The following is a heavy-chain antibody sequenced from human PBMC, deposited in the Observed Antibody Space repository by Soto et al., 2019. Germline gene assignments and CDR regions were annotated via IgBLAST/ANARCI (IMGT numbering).Heavy chain of an antibody. Sequence: EVQLVETGGGLIQPGGSLRLSCAASGFTVSSSYMSWVRQAPGKGLEWVSVIFGGGATYYADSVKGRFTISRDNSKNTLYLQMNSLGAEDTAVYYCARDLPGYGSSWPREWGQGALVTVSS. D-gene: IGHD6-13*01. CDR1: GFTVSSSY. CDR2: IFGGGAT. J-gene: IGHJ4*02. CDR3: ARDLPGYGSSWPRE. V-gene: IGHV3-53*02.